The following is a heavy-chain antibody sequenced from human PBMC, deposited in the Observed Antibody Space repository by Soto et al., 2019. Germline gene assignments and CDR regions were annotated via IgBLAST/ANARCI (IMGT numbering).Heavy chain of an antibody. D-gene: IGHD6-6*01. CDR3: ARAIAARRVVGYYYGMDV. CDR2: IYYSGST. CDR1: GGSISSGGYY. Sequence: QVQLQESGPGLVKPSQTLSLTCTVSGGSISSGGYYWSWIRQHPGKGLEWIGYIYYSGSTYYNPSLKSRVTISVDTSKNQFSLKLSSVTAADTAVYYCARAIAARRVVGYYYGMDVWGQGTTVTVSS. V-gene: IGHV4-31*03. J-gene: IGHJ6*02.